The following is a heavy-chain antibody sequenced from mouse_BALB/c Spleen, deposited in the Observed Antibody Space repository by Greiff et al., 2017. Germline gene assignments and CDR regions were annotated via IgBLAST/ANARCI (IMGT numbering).Heavy chain of an antibody. Sequence: EVQVVESGGGLVKPGGSLKLSCAASGFAFSSYDMSWVRQTPEKRLEWVAYISSGGGSTYYPDTVKGRFTISRDNAKNTLYLQMSSLKSEDTAMYYCARLRSYAMDYWGQGTSVTVSS. CDR1: GFAFSSYD. CDR2: ISSGGGST. J-gene: IGHJ4*01. CDR3: ARLRSYAMDY. V-gene: IGHV5-12-1*01.